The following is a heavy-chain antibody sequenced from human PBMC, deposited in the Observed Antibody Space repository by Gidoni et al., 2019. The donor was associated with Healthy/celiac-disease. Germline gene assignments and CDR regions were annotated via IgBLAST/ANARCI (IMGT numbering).Heavy chain of an antibody. D-gene: IGHD2-15*01. V-gene: IGHV1-18*01. CDR3: ARNIVVVVAATPRYYYGMDV. CDR2: ISAYNGNT. CDR1: GYTFTSYG. Sequence: QVQLVQSGAEVKKPGASVKVSCKASGYTFTSYGISWVRQAPGQGLEWMGWISAYNGNTNYAQKLQGRVTMTTDTSTSTAYMELRSLRSDDTAVYYCARNIVVVVAATPRYYYGMDVWGQGTTVTVSS. J-gene: IGHJ6*02.